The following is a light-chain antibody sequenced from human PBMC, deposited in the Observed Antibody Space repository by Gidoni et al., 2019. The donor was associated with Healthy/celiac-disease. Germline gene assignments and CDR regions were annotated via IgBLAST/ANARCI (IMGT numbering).Light chain of an antibody. V-gene: IGKV3-11*01. J-gene: IGKJ4*01. CDR3: QQHSNWPPLT. CDR1: QSVSSY. Sequence: EIVLTQSPATLSLSPGERATLSCRASQSVSSYLAWYHQKPGQAPRLLIYDASTRATGIPARFSGSGSGTDFTLTISSLEPEDFAVYYCQQHSNWPPLTFGGGTRVEIK. CDR2: DAS.